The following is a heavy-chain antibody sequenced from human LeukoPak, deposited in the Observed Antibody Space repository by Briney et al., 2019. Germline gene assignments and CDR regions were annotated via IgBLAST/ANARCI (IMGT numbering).Heavy chain of an antibody. CDR3: AKDAQRGFDYSNSLEY. CDR2: IWSDGRNK. D-gene: IGHD4-11*01. Sequence: GGSLRLSCAASGYTFSHYGMHWVRQAPGKGVEGVAVIWSDGRNKYYADSVKGRFTIYRDSAQNRVYMQRNRLRAEDPALYYCAKDAQRGFDYSNSLEYWGQGALVSVSS. CDR1: GYTFSHYG. J-gene: IGHJ4*02. V-gene: IGHV3-33*06.